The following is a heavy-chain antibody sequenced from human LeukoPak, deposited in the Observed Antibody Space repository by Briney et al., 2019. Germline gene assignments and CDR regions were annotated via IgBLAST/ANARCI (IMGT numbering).Heavy chain of an antibody. CDR2: IWYDGSNK. Sequence: PGRSLRLSCAASGFTFSSYAMHWVRQAPGKGLEWVAVIWYDGSNKYYADSVKGRFTISRDNSKNTLYLQMNSLRAEDTAVYYCARGGDIVVVPAAIEDGMDVWGQGTTVTVSS. J-gene: IGHJ6*02. CDR3: ARGGDIVVVPAAIEDGMDV. D-gene: IGHD2-2*01. V-gene: IGHV3-33*08. CDR1: GFTFSSYA.